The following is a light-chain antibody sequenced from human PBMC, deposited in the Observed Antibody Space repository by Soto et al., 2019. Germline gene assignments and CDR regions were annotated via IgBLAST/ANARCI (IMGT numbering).Light chain of an antibody. CDR3: AAWDDNLSGLYV. CDR1: ASTIGRNY. J-gene: IGLJ1*01. Sequence: QSALTQPPSLSGTPGQRVTISCSGSASTIGRNYVYWYQQLPGTAPKLLIYRNSQRPSGVPDRFSGSKSGTSASLAISGLRSEDEADYYCAAWDDNLSGLYVFGAGTKVTVL. V-gene: IGLV1-47*01. CDR2: RNS.